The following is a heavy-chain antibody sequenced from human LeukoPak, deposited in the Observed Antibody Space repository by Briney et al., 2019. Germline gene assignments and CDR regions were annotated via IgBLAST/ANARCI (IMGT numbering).Heavy chain of an antibody. V-gene: IGHV3-23*01. Sequence: GGSLRLSCAASGFTCSSCFMAWVRQAPGKGLEWVSTITGGGDATYYADSVKGRFTISRDNSKSTLYLQMNSLRAEDTAVYYCAKGIFATSRWDYWGQGTLVSVSS. CDR2: ITGGGDAT. CDR3: AKGIFATSRWDY. D-gene: IGHD6-13*01. J-gene: IGHJ4*02. CDR1: GFTCSSCF.